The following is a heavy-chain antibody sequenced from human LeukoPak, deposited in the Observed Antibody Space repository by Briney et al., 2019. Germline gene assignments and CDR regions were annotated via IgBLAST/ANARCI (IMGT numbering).Heavy chain of an antibody. Sequence: PSETLSLTCAVYGGSFSGYYWSWIRQPPGKGLEWIGEINHSGSTNYNPSLKSRVTISVDTSKNQFSVKLSSVTAADTAVYYCARVAVTMVRGVIITIWFDPWGQGTLVTVSS. J-gene: IGHJ5*02. CDR1: GGSFSGYY. V-gene: IGHV4-34*01. CDR2: INHSGST. CDR3: ARVAVTMVRGVIITIWFDP. D-gene: IGHD3-10*01.